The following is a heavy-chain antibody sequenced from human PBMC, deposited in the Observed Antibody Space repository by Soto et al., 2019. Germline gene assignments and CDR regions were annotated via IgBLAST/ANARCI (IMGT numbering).Heavy chain of an antibody. J-gene: IGHJ4*02. CDR1: GFSFSNYN. V-gene: IGHV3-48*02. CDR3: ARDLGHRYYLDY. Sequence: PVGSLRLSCVASGFSFSNYNMNWVRQAPGKGLEWVSYITDSSDTVHYADSVRGRFTISRDNAESSLYLQMNSLRDEDTAVYFCARDLGHRYYLDYWGRGTLVTVSS. CDR2: ITDSSDTV.